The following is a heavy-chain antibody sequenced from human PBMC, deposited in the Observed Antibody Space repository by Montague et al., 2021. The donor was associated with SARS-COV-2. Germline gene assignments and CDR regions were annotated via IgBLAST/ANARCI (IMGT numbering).Heavy chain of an antibody. CDR2: T. J-gene: IGHJ4*02. CDR3: VKKNYYGSGSFSSFDY. V-gene: IGHV3-23*01. Sequence: TYFADSVRGRFTISRDNSKNTLYLQMNSLRAEETAVYYCVKKNYYGSGSFSSFDYWGQGNLVTVSS. D-gene: IGHD3-10*01.